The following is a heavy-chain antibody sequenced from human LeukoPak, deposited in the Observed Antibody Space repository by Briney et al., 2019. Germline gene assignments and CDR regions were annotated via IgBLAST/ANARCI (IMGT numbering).Heavy chain of an antibody. Sequence: GSSVKVSCKASGGTFSSYAISWVRQAPGQGLEWMGGIIPIFGTANYAQKFQGRVTITTDESTSTAYMELSSLRSEDTAVYYCARGAALVTHRYFDYWGPGTLVTVSS. CDR1: GGTFSSYA. CDR2: IIPIFGTA. CDR3: ARGAALVTHRYFDY. D-gene: IGHD5-18*01. V-gene: IGHV1-69*05. J-gene: IGHJ4*02.